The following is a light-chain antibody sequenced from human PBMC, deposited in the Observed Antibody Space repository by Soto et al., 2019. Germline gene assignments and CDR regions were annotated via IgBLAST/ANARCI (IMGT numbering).Light chain of an antibody. V-gene: IGLV2-14*01. CDR3: TSYTSSITYV. J-gene: IGLJ1*01. CDR1: SSDVGGYNY. Sequence: QSALTQPASVSGSPGQSITISCTGTSSDVGGYNYVSWYQQHPGKAPKLMIDDVSNRPSGVSSRFSGSKSGNTASLTISGLQAEDEADYYCTSYTSSITYVFGTGTKVTVL. CDR2: DVS.